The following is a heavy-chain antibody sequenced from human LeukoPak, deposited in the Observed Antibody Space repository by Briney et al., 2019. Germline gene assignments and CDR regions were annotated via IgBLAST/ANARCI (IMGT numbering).Heavy chain of an antibody. D-gene: IGHD2-15*01. CDR1: GGSISSANYY. CDR3: ARGVDADCSGGSCYSHYYYMDV. Sequence: PSETLSLTCTVSGGSISSANYYWGWIRQPPGKGLEWIGSIHYSGSTNYNPSLKSRVTISVDTSKNQFSLKLSSVTAADTAVYYCARGVDADCSGGSCYSHYYYMDVWGKGTTVTVSS. V-gene: IGHV4-39*07. CDR2: IHYSGST. J-gene: IGHJ6*03.